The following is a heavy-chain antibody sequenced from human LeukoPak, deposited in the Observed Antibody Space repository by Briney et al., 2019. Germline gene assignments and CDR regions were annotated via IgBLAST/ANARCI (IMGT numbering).Heavy chain of an antibody. CDR2: ISYDGSNK. V-gene: IGHV3-30-3*01. CDR1: GFTFSSYA. Sequence: GGSLRLSCAASGFTFSSYAMHWVRQAPGKGLEWVAVISYDGSNKYYADSVKGRFTISRDNSKNTLYLQMNSPRAEDTAVYYCARGPSIAVAGDYWGQGTLVTVSS. J-gene: IGHJ4*02. D-gene: IGHD6-13*01. CDR3: ARGPSIAVAGDY.